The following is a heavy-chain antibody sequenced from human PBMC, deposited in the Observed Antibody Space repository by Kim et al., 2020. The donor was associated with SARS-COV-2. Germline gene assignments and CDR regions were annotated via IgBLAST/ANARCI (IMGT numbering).Heavy chain of an antibody. J-gene: IGHJ4*02. CDR2: IIPMYETP. Sequence: SVKVSCKASGGTFSAYAISWVRQAPGQGLEWMGGIIPMYETPTYAQKFQGRLTITADEGTSTAHMDLTSLTSGDTAVYYCAREWAGAFDYWGQGTLVTV. D-gene: IGHD6-19*01. CDR1: GGTFSAYA. V-gene: IGHV1-69*13. CDR3: AREWAGAFDY.